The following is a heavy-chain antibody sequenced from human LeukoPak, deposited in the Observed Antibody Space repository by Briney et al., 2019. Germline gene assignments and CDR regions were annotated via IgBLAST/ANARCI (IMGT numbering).Heavy chain of an antibody. Sequence: GGSLRLFCAATGFTLSNYAMRWVRQAPGKGLEWVAGISYDGGNKYYADSVKGRITFSRDNSEYTLYLQRNCMRAQDTAVYYCARGSSWSRGDFYGMDVSGQGTTVTVSS. CDR2: ISYDGGNK. CDR1: GFTLSNYA. V-gene: IGHV3-30*04. J-gene: IGHJ6*01. CDR3: ARGSSWSRGDFYGMDV. D-gene: IGHD6-13*01.